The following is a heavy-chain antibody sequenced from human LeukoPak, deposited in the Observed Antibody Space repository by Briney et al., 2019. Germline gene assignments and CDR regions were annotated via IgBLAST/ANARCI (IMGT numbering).Heavy chain of an antibody. CDR2: TYFWSQWYD. CDR1: GDTVSTPSGT. Sequence: SQTLSLTCVISGDTVSTPSGTWNWIRQSPSRGLEWLGRTYFWSQWYDDYALSVKSRIRIHPDASKNQFSLQLNSVTPEDTAVYFCARQGQHTGYDFLDYWGQGTLVNVSS. CDR3: ARQGQHTGYDFLDY. J-gene: IGHJ4*02. V-gene: IGHV6-1*01. D-gene: IGHD5-12*01.